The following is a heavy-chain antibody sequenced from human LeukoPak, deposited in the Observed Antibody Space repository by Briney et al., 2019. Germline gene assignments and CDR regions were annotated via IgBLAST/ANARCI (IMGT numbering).Heavy chain of an antibody. CDR3: ARERRQWQPFDI. J-gene: IGHJ3*02. Sequence: GGSLRLSCAASGFTFSDYIINWVRQAPGKGLEWISYISSSGGTIYYADSVKGRFTISRDNTDNSLFLRMSSLRAEDTAVYYCARERRQWQPFDIWGQGTMVTVSS. CDR2: ISSSGGTI. V-gene: IGHV3-48*04. CDR1: GFTFSDYI. D-gene: IGHD6-19*01.